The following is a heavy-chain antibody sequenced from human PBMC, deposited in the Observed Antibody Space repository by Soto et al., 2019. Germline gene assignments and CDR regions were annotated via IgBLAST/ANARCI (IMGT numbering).Heavy chain of an antibody. J-gene: IGHJ5*02. D-gene: IGHD3-3*01. CDR2: IYWNDDK. V-gene: IGHV2-5*01. CDR3: AHKGQGDFWSAYYTSYNWFDP. Sequence: ESGPTLVNPSQTLTLTCTFSGFSLSTSGVGVGWTRQPPGRALEWLALIYWNDDKRYNPSLKTRLTITKDTSKNQVVLTMTNMDPVDTATYYCAHKGQGDFWSAYYTSYNWFDPWGQGTLVTVSS. CDR1: GFSLSTSGVG.